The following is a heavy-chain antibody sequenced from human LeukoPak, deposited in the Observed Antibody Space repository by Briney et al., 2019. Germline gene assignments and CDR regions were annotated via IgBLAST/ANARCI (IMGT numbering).Heavy chain of an antibody. D-gene: IGHD3-10*01. CDR1: GYTFTGYY. CDR3: ARNIWFGESADAFDI. Sequence: EASVKVSCKASGYTFTGYYMHWVRQAPGQGLEWMGWINPNSGGTNYAQKFQGRVTMTRDKSIRTAYMELSRLTSDDTAVCYCARNIWFGESADAFDIWGQGTMVTVSS. V-gene: IGHV1-2*02. CDR2: INPNSGGT. J-gene: IGHJ3*02.